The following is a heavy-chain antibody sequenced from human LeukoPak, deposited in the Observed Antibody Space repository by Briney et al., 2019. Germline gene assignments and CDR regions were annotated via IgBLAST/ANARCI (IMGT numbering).Heavy chain of an antibody. CDR2: ISYDGSNK. V-gene: IGHV3-30*03. Sequence: PGGSLRLSCAASAFTFSSYGMHWVRQAPGKGLEWVAGISYDGSNKYHADSVKGRFTISRDNSKSTLYLQMNSLRAEDTAVYYCTHGNCDDSSDYSPPPPFDYWGQGTLVTVSS. CDR3: THGNCDDSSDYSPPPPFDY. CDR1: AFTFSSYG. J-gene: IGHJ4*02. D-gene: IGHD3-22*01.